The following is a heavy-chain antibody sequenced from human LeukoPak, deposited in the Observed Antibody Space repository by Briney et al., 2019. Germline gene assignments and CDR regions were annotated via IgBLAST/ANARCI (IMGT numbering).Heavy chain of an antibody. Sequence: GGSLRLSCAASGFTFSSYAMSWVRQAPGKRLEWVSAISGSGGSTYYADSVKGRFTISRDNSKNTLYLQMNSLRAEDTAVYYCAKDSASVPYNWFDPWGQGTLVTVSS. V-gene: IGHV3-23*01. CDR1: GFTFSSYA. J-gene: IGHJ5*02. CDR3: AKDSASVPYNWFDP. CDR2: ISGSGGST.